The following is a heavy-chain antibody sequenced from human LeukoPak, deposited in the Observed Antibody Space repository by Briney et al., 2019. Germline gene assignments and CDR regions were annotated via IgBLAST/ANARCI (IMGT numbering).Heavy chain of an antibody. CDR3: ARPRRYSYGPGAYNWFDP. J-gene: IGHJ5*02. CDR2: IHSSGST. Sequence: SETLSLTCTVSGGSISSSAYHWGWLRQPPGKGLEWIGSIHSSGSTHYNPSLKSRATISVDTSKNQFSLKLSSVTAADTAVYYCARPRRYSYGPGAYNWFDPWGQGTLVTVSS. D-gene: IGHD5-18*01. CDR1: GGSISSSAYH. V-gene: IGHV4-39*07.